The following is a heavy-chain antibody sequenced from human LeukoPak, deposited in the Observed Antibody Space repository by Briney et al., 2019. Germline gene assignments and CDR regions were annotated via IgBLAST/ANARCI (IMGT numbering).Heavy chain of an antibody. D-gene: IGHD1-1*01. CDR2: IRYDGTNK. Sequence: GGSLRLSCAASGFTFSTYGMHWVRQAPGKGLEWVAFIRYDGTNKIYADSVKGRFTISRDNSYNTVYLQMTGLRAEDTAVYYCAKDGESGIQWTRGYFDYWGQGTLVTVSS. CDR1: GFTFSTYG. J-gene: IGHJ4*02. V-gene: IGHV3-30*02. CDR3: AKDGESGIQWTRGYFDY.